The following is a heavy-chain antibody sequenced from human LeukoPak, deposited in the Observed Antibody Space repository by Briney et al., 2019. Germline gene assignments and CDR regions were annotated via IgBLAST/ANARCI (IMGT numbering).Heavy chain of an antibody. Sequence: GGSLRLSCAPPGFTFYDYAMHWVRHAPGKGLEGVSGISWNSGTIVYADSVKGRFTISRDNAKNSLYLQMHSLRAEDTAFYFCAKDVTGTGAFDIWGQVTMVTVS. CDR2: ISWNSGTI. J-gene: IGHJ3*02. V-gene: IGHV3-9*01. CDR1: GFTFYDYA. D-gene: IGHD1-7*01. CDR3: AKDVTGTGAFDI.